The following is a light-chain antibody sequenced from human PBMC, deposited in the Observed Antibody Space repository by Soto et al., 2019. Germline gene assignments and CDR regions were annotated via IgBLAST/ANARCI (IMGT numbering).Light chain of an antibody. CDR1: SSDVGGYNY. CDR3: SSFSGFSTV. J-gene: IGLJ1*01. Sequence: QSALTQPPSASGSPGQSVTISCTGTSSDVGGYNYVSWYQQHPGKAPRLVIYEVTKRPSGVPDRFSGSKSGNTASLTVSGLQADDEAVYYCSSFSGFSTVFGTATKVTVL. CDR2: EVT. V-gene: IGLV2-8*01.